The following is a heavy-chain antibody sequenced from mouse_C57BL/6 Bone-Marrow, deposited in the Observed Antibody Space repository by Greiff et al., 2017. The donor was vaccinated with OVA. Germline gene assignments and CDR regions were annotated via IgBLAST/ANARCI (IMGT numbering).Heavy chain of an antibody. Sequence: EVQVVESGGDLVKPGGSLKLSCAASGFTFSSYGMSWVRQTPDKRLEWVATISSGGSYTYYPDSVKGRFTISRDNAKNTLYRQMSSLKSEDTAMYYCARHGYGSSYVRAYWGQGTLVTVSA. CDR3: ARHGYGSSYVRAY. CDR1: GFTFSSYG. J-gene: IGHJ3*01. V-gene: IGHV5-6*01. CDR2: ISSGGSYT. D-gene: IGHD1-1*01.